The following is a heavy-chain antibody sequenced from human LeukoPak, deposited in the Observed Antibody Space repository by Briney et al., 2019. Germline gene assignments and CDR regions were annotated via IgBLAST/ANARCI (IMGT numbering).Heavy chain of an antibody. CDR3: ARDYVWGSYRSTDFDY. J-gene: IGHJ4*02. Sequence: PSETLSLTCTVSGGSISSGDYYWSWIRQPPGKGLEWIGYIYYSGSTYYNPSLKSRVTISVDTSKNQFSLKLSSVTAADTAVYYCARDYVWGSYRSTDFDYWGQGTLVTVSS. CDR1: GGSISSGDYY. D-gene: IGHD3-16*02. CDR2: IYYSGST. V-gene: IGHV4-30-4*08.